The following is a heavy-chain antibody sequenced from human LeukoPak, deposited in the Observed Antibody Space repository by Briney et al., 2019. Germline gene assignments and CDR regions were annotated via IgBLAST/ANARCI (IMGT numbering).Heavy chain of an antibody. D-gene: IGHD4-17*01. CDR2: IYYSGST. V-gene: IGHV4-39*07. Sequence: SETLSLTCTVSGGSICSSSYYWGWVRQPPGKGLEWIGSIYYSGSTYYNPPLKSRVTISVDTSKNQFSLKLSSVTAADTAVYYCAREGRYGVKPFDYWGQGTLVTVSS. J-gene: IGHJ4*02. CDR3: AREGRYGVKPFDY. CDR1: GGSICSSSYY.